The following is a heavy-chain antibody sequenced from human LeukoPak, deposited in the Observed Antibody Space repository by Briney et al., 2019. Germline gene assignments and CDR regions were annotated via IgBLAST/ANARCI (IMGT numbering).Heavy chain of an antibody. J-gene: IGHJ4*02. CDR1: GFTFNDYY. CDR3: ARGGSSFFDY. D-gene: IGHD6-6*01. CDR2: INIGGTNT. Sequence: GGSLRLSCAASGFTFNDYYMSWIRQAPGKGLEWLSYINIGGTNTHYADSVKGRFTISRDNAKKSLYLEMNNLRAEDTAVYYCARGGSSFFDYWGQGTLVTVSS. V-gene: IGHV3-11*01.